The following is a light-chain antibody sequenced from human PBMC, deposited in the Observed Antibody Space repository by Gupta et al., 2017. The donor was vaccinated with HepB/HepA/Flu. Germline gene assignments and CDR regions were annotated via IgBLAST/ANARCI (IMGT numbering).Light chain of an antibody. V-gene: IGKV3-15*01. J-gene: IGKJ1*01. CDR3: QHKNNWLWT. Sequence: EIVMTQSPATLSVSPGERATLSCRASQSVSSNLAWYQQKPGQAPRLLIYGASTRATGIPARFSGSGSGTEFTLTISSRQSEDFAVYYCQHKNNWLWTFGQGTKVEIK. CDR1: QSVSSN. CDR2: GAS.